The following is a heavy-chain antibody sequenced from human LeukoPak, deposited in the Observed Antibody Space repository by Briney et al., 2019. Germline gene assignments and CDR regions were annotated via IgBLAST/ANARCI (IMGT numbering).Heavy chain of an antibody. Sequence: SETLSLTCTVAGGSISTYYWSWLRQPPGQGLEWIGYIYYSGRTNYNPSLNSRATISIDTSKNQFSLKLSSVTAADTAVYYCARQYSSSSYYFDYWGQGTLVTVSP. D-gene: IGHD6-13*01. CDR1: GGSISTYY. V-gene: IGHV4-59*08. J-gene: IGHJ4*02. CDR2: IYYSGRT. CDR3: ARQYSSSSYYFDY.